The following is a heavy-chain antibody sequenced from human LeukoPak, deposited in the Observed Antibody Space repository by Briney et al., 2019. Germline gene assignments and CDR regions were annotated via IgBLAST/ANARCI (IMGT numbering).Heavy chain of an antibody. CDR2: IDPSDSYA. CDR1: GCSFTSYW. J-gene: IGHJ6*02. D-gene: IGHD6-13*01. CDR3: AIAAGPYYYYGMDV. Sequence: GESLRISCKGSGCSFTSYWISWVRQMPGKGLEWMGRIDPSDSYANYSPSFQGHVTISADKSISTAYLQWSSLKASDTAMYYCAIAAGPYYYYGMDVWGQGTTVTVSS. V-gene: IGHV5-10-1*01.